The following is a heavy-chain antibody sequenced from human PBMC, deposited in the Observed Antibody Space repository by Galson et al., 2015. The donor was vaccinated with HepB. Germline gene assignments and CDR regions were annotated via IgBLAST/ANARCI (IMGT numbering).Heavy chain of an antibody. Sequence: SLRLSCAASGFTFSSYWMSWVRQAPGKGLEWVANIKQDGSEKYYVDSVKGRFTISRDNAKNSLYLQTNSLRAEDTAVYYCARALWFGEFKGYWGQGTLVTVSS. CDR1: GFTFSSYW. CDR2: IKQDGSEK. D-gene: IGHD3-10*01. V-gene: IGHV3-7*03. J-gene: IGHJ4*02. CDR3: ARALWFGEFKGY.